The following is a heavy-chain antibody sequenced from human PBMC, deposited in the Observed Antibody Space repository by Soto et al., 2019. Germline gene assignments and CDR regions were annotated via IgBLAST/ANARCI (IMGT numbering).Heavy chain of an antibody. Sequence: ASLKVSCKASGYTFTSYGISWLRQAPGQGLEWMGWISAYNGNTNYAQKLQGRVTMTTDTSTSTAYMELRGLRSDETAVYYFARDEILLMVYATGPPSSVYYGMDVWGEAATVTVSS. D-gene: IGHD2-8*01. J-gene: IGHJ6*04. CDR2: ISAYNGNT. CDR1: GYTFTSYG. CDR3: ARDEILLMVYATGPPSSVYYGMDV. V-gene: IGHV1-18*01.